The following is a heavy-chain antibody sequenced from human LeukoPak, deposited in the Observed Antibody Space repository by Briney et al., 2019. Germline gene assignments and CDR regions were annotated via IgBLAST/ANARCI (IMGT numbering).Heavy chain of an antibody. D-gene: IGHD2-8*01. V-gene: IGHV3-53*01. CDR3: STDTRLLMY. Sequence: GGSLRLSCAASGFTVSSNYMRWVRQAPGKGLEWVSVIYSGDNTYYPDSVKGRFTISRNNSKNTLYLQMNSLRAEDTAVYYCSTDTRLLMYGGHGTLVTVSS. J-gene: IGHJ4*01. CDR1: GFTVSSNY. CDR2: IYSGDNT.